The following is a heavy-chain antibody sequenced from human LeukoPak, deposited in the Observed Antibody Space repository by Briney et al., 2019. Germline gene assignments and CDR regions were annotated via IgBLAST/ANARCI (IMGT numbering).Heavy chain of an antibody. CDR2: IYYSGST. CDR3: VRDRGYSYGYIDY. D-gene: IGHD5-18*01. Sequence: SSETLSLTRTVSGGSIGSIGFYWGWIRQPPGKGLECIGTIYYSGSTYYSPSLKSRVTISVDTSKNQFSLKLSSVIAADTAVYYCVRDRGYSYGYIDYWGQGTLVTVSS. CDR1: GGSIGSIGFY. J-gene: IGHJ4*02. V-gene: IGHV4-39*07.